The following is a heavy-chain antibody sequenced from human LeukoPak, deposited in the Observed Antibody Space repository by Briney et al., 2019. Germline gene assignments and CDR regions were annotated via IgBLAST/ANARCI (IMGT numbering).Heavy chain of an antibody. J-gene: IGHJ2*01. D-gene: IGHD3-10*01. CDR2: IYYSGST. Sequence: SETLSLTCTVSGGSISSYYWSWIRQPPGKGLEWIGYIYYSGSTNYNPSLKSRVTISIDTSKNQFSLKLSSVTAADTAVYYCARVPLMVRGVIRYFDLWGRGTLVTVSS. CDR1: GGSISSYY. CDR3: ARVPLMVRGVIRYFDL. V-gene: IGHV4-59*12.